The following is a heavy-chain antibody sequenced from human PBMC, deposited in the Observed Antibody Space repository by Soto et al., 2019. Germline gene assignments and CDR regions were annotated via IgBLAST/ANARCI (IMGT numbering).Heavy chain of an antibody. D-gene: IGHD6-13*01. CDR2: ISGSGGST. CDR3: AKDASTKSSSWHNYYYYYGMDV. Sequence: GGSLRLSCAASGFTFSSYAMSWVRQDPGKGLEWVSAISGSGGSTYYADSVKGRFTISRDNSKNTLYLQMNSLRAEDTAVYYCAKDASTKSSSWHNYYYYYGMDVWGQGTTVTVSS. V-gene: IGHV3-23*01. J-gene: IGHJ6*02. CDR1: GFTFSSYA.